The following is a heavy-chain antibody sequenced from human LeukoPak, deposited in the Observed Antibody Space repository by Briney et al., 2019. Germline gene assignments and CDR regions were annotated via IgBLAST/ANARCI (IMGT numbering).Heavy chain of an antibody. CDR3: ARADYDVWSGYSAFDY. CDR1: GGSISSYY. J-gene: IGHJ4*02. D-gene: IGHD3-3*01. Sequence: SETLSLTCTVSGGSISSYYWSWIRQPPGKGLEWIGYIYYSGSTNYNPSLKSRVTISVDTSKNQFSLKLSSVTAADTAVYYCARADYDVWSGYSAFDYWGQGTLVTVSS. V-gene: IGHV4-59*01. CDR2: IYYSGST.